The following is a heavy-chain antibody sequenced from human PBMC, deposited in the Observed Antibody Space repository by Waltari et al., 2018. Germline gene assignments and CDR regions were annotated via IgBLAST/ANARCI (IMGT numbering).Heavy chain of an antibody. CDR3: ARTYCTGGVCYYYYYMDV. CDR1: GGTFSSYA. Sequence: QVQLVQSGAEVKKPGSSVKVSCKASGGTFSSYAISWVRQAPGQGLEWMGGIIPILGIANYAQKCQGRVTITADESTSTAYMELSSLRSEDTAVYYCARTYCTGGVCYYYYYMDVWGKGTTVTVSS. CDR2: IIPILGIA. D-gene: IGHD2-8*02. V-gene: IGHV1-69*04. J-gene: IGHJ6*03.